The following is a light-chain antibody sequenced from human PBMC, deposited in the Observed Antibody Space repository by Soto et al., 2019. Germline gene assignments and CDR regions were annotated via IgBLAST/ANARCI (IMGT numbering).Light chain of an antibody. J-gene: IGLJ1*01. CDR2: DVS. CDR1: SSDVGAYNY. V-gene: IGLV2-14*01. CDR3: SSYTSSSTDV. Sequence: QSVLTQPASVSGSPGQSITISCTGTSSDVGAYNYVSWYQQHPGKAPKVMIYDVSNRPSGASNRFSGSKSGNTASLTISGLQAEDEAEYYCSSYTSSSTDVFGTGTKLTVL.